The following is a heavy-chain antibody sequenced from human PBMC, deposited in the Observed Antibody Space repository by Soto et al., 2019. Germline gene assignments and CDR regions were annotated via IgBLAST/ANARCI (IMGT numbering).Heavy chain of an antibody. CDR1: GGYFNDNY. CDR2: ISRSGTT. D-gene: IGHD3-10*01. Sequence: QVQLQQWGAGLLKPSATLSLSCAVYGGYFNDNYYTWFRQPPGKGLEWIGEISRSGTTKYIPSLKRRASISFDTYKTQVSLKVTSVTAAETAVYYCATSLWFGTQVELWGQGALVTVSS. CDR3: ATSLWFGTQVEL. J-gene: IGHJ5*02. V-gene: IGHV4-34*01.